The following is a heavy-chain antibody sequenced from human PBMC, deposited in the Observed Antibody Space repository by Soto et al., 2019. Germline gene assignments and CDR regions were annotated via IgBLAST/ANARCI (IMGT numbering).Heavy chain of an antibody. D-gene: IGHD3-10*01. V-gene: IGHV3-53*02. CDR1: GLSVSSSD. Sequence: EVHLVETGGGLIQPGGSLRLSCAASGLSVSSSDMSWVRQASGKGLEWVSVIYSGGSTHDADSVKGRFTISRDNSKNTLYLQMSALRAEDSAIYFCVRGSKDSYPGSRIFDFWGRGTLVTVSS. CDR2: IYSGGST. CDR3: VRGSKDSYPGSRIFDF. J-gene: IGHJ4*02.